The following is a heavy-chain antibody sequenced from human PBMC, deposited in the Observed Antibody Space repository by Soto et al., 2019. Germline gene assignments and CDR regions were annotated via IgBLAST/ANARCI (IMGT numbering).Heavy chain of an antibody. D-gene: IGHD3-3*01. CDR2: IIPIFGTA. CDR1: GGTFSSYA. Sequence: GASVKVSCKASGGTFSSYAISWVRQAPGQGLEWMGGIIPIFGTANYAQKFQGRVTITADESTSTAYMELSSLRFEDTAVYYCARVLRFLEWLSKDYYYYCMDVWGPGTTVTVSS. CDR3: ARVLRFLEWLSKDYYYYCMDV. J-gene: IGHJ6*02. V-gene: IGHV1-69*13.